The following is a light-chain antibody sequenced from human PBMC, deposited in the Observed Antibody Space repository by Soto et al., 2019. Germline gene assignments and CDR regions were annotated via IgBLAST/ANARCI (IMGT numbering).Light chain of an antibody. J-gene: IGKJ4*01. CDR1: QSINSW. Sequence: DIQMTQSPSTLSASVGDRVTITCRASQSINSWLAWYQQKPGKAPKLLIYMASSLESGVPSRFSGSESGTEFTLTISSLQPDDFATYYCQQYSGYSLTFGGGTKVEIK. CDR2: MAS. V-gene: IGKV1-5*03. CDR3: QQYSGYSLT.